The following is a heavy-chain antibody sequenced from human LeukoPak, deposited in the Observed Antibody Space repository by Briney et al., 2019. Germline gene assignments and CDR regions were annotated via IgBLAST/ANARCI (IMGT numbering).Heavy chain of an antibody. CDR1: GGSISSYY. D-gene: IGHD3-22*01. CDR3: ARLFPYPSDSRGYYYGRPSYYFDH. V-gene: IGHV4-59*08. CDR2: ICYIGST. Sequence: PSETLSLTCTVSGGSISSYYWSWIRQPPGKGLEWIGYICYIGSTNYNPSLKSRVTISVDTSKNQFSLKLSSVTAADTAVYYCARLFPYPSDSRGYYYGRPSYYFDHWGQGTLVTVSS. J-gene: IGHJ4*02.